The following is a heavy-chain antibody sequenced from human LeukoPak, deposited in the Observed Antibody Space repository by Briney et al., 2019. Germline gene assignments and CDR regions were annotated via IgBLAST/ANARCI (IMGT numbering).Heavy chain of an antibody. Sequence: SETLSLTWSVSGGSISSSSYYWGWIRQPPGKGLEWIGSSYYSGSTYYNPSLKSRVTISVDTSKNQYSLKLSSVTAAATAVYYCARSYAHAYDIWGQGTMVTVSS. CDR1: GGSISSSSYY. J-gene: IGHJ3*02. V-gene: IGHV4-39*07. CDR2: SYYSGST. CDR3: ARSYAHAYDI. D-gene: IGHD2-2*01.